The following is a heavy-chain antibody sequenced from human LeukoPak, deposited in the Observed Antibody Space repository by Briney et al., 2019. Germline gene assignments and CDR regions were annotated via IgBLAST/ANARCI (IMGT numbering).Heavy chain of an antibody. CDR3: ARAQTYGDSRLLLDY. Sequence: PGGSLRLSCAASGFTFSSYGMHWVRQAPGKGLEWVAVISYDGSNKYYADSVKGRFTISRDNAKNSQYLQMNSLRVEDTALYYCARAQTYGDSRLLLDYWGQGTLVTVSS. J-gene: IGHJ4*02. CDR1: GFTFSSYG. CDR2: ISYDGSNK. V-gene: IGHV3-30*03. D-gene: IGHD2-21*02.